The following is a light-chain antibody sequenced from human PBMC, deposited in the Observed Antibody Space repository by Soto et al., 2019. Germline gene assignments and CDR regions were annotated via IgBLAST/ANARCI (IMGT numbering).Light chain of an antibody. V-gene: IGLV2-11*01. CDR3: CSYAGSYTLV. Sequence: QSALTQPRSLSGSPGQSVTISCTGTSSDVGGYNYVSWFQQHPGKAPKLMIYVVSKRPSGVPDRFSGSKSGNTAFLTISGLQAEDEADYYCCSYAGSYTLVFGGGTKLTVL. J-gene: IGLJ2*01. CDR2: VVS. CDR1: SSDVGGYNY.